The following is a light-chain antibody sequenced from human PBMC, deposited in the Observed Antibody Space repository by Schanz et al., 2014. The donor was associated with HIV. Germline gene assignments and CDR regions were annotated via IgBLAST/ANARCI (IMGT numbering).Light chain of an antibody. CDR3: QVWDTNDHGD. CDR1: NIGSTA. Sequence: SYELTQPHSVSVATAQMARITCGGNNIGSTAVHWYQQKPGQDPVLVIYYDSDRPSGTPARFSGSNSGNTATLTISRVEAGDEADYYCQVWDTNDHGDFGGGTKLTVL. J-gene: IGLJ2*01. CDR2: YDS. V-gene: IGLV3-12*02.